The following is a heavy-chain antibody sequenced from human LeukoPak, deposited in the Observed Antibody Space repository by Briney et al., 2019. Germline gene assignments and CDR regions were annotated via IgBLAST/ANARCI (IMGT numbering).Heavy chain of an antibody. CDR2: ISNSGSTI. CDR3: ASRFCSGGSCYFDY. CDR1: GFTFSDYY. J-gene: IGHJ4*02. D-gene: IGHD2-15*01. Sequence: GGSLRLSCAASGFTFSDYYMSWIRQAPGKGLEWVSYISNSGSTIYYADSVKGRFTISRDNAKNSLYLQMNSLRAEDTAVYYCASRFCSGGSCYFDYWGQGTLVTVSS. V-gene: IGHV3-11*01.